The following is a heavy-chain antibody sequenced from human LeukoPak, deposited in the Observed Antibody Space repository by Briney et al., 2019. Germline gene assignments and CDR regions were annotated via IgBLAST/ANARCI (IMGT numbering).Heavy chain of an antibody. D-gene: IGHD3-10*01. CDR1: GYSFTSYW. CDR2: IYPGDSDT. CDR3: ARFRGRSDGMRDYFDY. V-gene: IGHV5-51*01. J-gene: IGHJ4*02. Sequence: RGESLKISCKGSGYSFTSYWIGWVRQMPGKGLEWMGIIYPGDSDTRYSPSFQGQVTISADKSISTAYLQWSSLKASDTAMYYCARFRGRSDGMRDYFDYWGQGTLVTVSS.